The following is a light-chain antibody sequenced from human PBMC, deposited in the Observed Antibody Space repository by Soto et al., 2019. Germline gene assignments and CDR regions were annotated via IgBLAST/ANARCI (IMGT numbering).Light chain of an antibody. CDR1: QSVSSN. CDR2: GAS. J-gene: IGKJ1*01. V-gene: IGKV3-15*01. CDR3: HQYNNWPRT. Sequence: EIVMTQSPATLSVSPGERATLSCRASQSVSSNLAWYQQKPGQAPRLLIYGASTRATGIPARFSGSGSGTEFTLTISSLQSEDFAVYYCHQYNNWPRTFGQETKV.